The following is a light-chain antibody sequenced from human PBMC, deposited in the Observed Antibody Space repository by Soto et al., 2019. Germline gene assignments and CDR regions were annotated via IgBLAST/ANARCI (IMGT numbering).Light chain of an antibody. CDR1: TSNVGNNY. J-gene: IGLJ3*02. Sequence: QSVLTQPPSISAAPGHNITISCSGSTSNVGNNYVSWYQQLPGTAPKLLIYDNNERPSGIPDRFSGSKSGTSATLGIAGLQTGDEADYYCGTWDSSLSVWVFGGGTKLTVL. CDR2: DNN. V-gene: IGLV1-51*01. CDR3: GTWDSSLSVWV.